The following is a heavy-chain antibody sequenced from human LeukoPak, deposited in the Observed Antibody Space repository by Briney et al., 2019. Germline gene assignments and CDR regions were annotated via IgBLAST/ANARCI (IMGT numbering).Heavy chain of an antibody. Sequence: PGGSLRLSCAASGFPFGSYWMSWVRQAPGKGLEWVANIKQDGSDKYYVDSVKGRFTISRDNAKNSLYLQLNSLRADDTAVYYCARLTGTTGFDYWGQGTLVTVSS. CDR1: GFPFGSYW. CDR2: IKQDGSDK. CDR3: ARLTGTTGFDY. V-gene: IGHV3-7*01. D-gene: IGHD1-1*01. J-gene: IGHJ4*02.